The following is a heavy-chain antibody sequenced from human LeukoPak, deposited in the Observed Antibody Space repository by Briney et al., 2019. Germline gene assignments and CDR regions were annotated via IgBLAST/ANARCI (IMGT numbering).Heavy chain of an antibody. J-gene: IGHJ5*02. V-gene: IGHV7-4-1*02. CDR2: INTNTGDP. Sequence: GASVKVSCKTSGYIFTSYAMNWVRQAPGQGLEWMGWINTNTGDPTYGQGFTGRFVFSLDTSVSTAYLQIINLQADDTAIYYCVPGCGSETYYGCLNVDPWGQGTLVTVSS. D-gene: IGHD3-10*01. CDR3: VPGCGSETYYGCLNVDP. CDR1: GYIFTSYA.